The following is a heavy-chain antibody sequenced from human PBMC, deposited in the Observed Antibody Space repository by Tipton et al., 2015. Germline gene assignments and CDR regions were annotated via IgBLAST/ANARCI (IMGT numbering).Heavy chain of an antibody. CDR3: ATLVDGYSRIP. D-gene: IGHD5-24*01. Sequence: GLVKPSETLSLTCTVSGGSVSSGTYFWGWIRQTPGKGLEWIGYISHRDGTYYNPSLKSRVAISLDTSKNHLFLNLNSVTAAVTAVYYCATLVDGYSRIPWGQGTRVTVSS. CDR1: GGSVSSGTYF. CDR2: ISHRDGT. J-gene: IGHJ5*02. V-gene: IGHV4-61*03.